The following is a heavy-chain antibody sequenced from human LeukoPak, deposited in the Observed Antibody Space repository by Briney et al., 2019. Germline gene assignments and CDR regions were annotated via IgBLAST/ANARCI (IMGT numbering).Heavy chain of an antibody. J-gene: IGHJ3*02. Sequence: ASVKVSCKASGYTFTGYYMHWVRQAPGQGLEWMGLINPNSGGTNYAQKFQGRVTMTRDTSISTAYMELSRLRAAALAVYDCASSKGGYSYGRNAFDIWGQGTMVTVSS. D-gene: IGHD5-18*01. V-gene: IGHV1-2*06. CDR2: INPNSGGT. CDR1: GYTFTGYY. CDR3: ASSKGGYSYGRNAFDI.